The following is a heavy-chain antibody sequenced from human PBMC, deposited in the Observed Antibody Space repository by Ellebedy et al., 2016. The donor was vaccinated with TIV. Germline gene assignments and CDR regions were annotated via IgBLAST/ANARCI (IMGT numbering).Heavy chain of an antibody. CDR3: ARSDRLGAFDI. V-gene: IGHV1-45*02. D-gene: IGHD3-16*01. CDR2: ITPFNGNT. Sequence: SVKVSXXASGYTFTYRYLHWVRQAPGQALEWMGWITPFNGNTNYAQKFQDRVTITRDRSMSTAYMELSSLRSEDTAMYYCARSDRLGAFDIWGQGTMVTVSS. J-gene: IGHJ3*02. CDR1: GYTFTYRY.